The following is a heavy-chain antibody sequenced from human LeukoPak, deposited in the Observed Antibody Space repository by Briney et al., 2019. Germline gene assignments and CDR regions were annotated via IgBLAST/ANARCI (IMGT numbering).Heavy chain of an antibody. D-gene: IGHD6-19*01. CDR1: GFTFSSYV. V-gene: IGHV3-30-3*01. J-gene: IGHJ4*02. CDR3: ARPYSSGWSPPGY. CDR2: ISYDGSNK. Sequence: HPGGSLRLSCAASGFTFSSYVMHWVRQAPGKGLEWVAVISYDGSNKYYADSVKGRFTISRDNSNNTLHLQMSSLRPEDTAVYYCARPYSSGWSPPGYWGQGTLVTVSP.